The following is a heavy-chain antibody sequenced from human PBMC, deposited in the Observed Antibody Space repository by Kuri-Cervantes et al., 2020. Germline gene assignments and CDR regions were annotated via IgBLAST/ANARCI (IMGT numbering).Heavy chain of an antibody. CDR3: ASLIAAAGTPIDY. CDR1: GGSISSSSYC. D-gene: IGHD6-13*01. J-gene: IGHJ4*02. V-gene: IGHV4-39*01. CDR2: IYYSGST. Sequence: SETLSLTCTVSGGSISSSSYCWGWIRQPPGKGLEWIGSIYYSGSTYYNPSLKSRVTISVDTSKNQFSLKLSSVTAADTAVYYCASLIAAAGTPIDYWGQGTLVTVSS.